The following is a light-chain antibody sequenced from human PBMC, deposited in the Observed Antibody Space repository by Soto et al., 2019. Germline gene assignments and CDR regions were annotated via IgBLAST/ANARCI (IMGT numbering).Light chain of an antibody. CDR1: QGIRNS. J-gene: IGKJ5*01. CDR3: QQRGEWPPGAT. Sequence: EIVLTQSPATLSLSPGERATLSCRASQGIRNSLAWYQQKPGQAPRLLIYDASNRATGIPARFSGSGSGTDFTLTISSLEPEDFAVYYCQQRGEWPPGATFGQGTRLEIK. CDR2: DAS. V-gene: IGKV3-11*01.